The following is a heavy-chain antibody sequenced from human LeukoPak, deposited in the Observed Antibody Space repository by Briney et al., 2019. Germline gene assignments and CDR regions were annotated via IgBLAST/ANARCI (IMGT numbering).Heavy chain of an antibody. CDR3: ALLAAAGKVEYFQH. CDR2: IYWDDDK. V-gene: IGHV2-5*02. J-gene: IGHJ1*01. CDR1: GFSFTTTGVG. Sequence: ESGPTLVKPTQTLTLTCTFSGFSFTTTGVGVGWIRQPPGEALEWLTLIYWDDDKRYSPSLKSRVAITKDTSKNQVVLTMTDMDPVDTATYYCALLAAAGKVEYFQHWGQGTLVTVSS. D-gene: IGHD6-13*01.